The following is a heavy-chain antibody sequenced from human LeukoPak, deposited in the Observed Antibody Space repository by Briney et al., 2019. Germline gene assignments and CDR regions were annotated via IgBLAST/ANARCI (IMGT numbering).Heavy chain of an antibody. CDR1: GYTFTSYY. CDR3: ARAAFRYYYYYYMDV. J-gene: IGHJ6*03. Sequence: ASVKVSCKASGYTFTSYYMHWVRQAPGQGLEWMGIINPSGVSTSYAQKFQGRVTMTRNTSISTAYMELSSLRSEDTAVYYCARAAFRYYYYYYMDVWGKGTTVTISS. CDR2: INPSGVST. D-gene: IGHD3-16*01. V-gene: IGHV1-46*01.